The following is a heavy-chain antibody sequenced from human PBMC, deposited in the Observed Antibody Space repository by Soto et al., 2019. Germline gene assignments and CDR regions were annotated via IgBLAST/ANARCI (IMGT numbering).Heavy chain of an antibody. CDR1: GYTFTDYW. V-gene: IGHV5-51*01. Sequence: GESLKISCKGSGYTFTDYWIGWVRQLPGKGLEWMGIIYPGDSDTRYSPSFQGHVTITVDKSTSTAYLQWNTLKASGTAMYYCGRNISNFQYYYYARDVGGKGTTVTFPS. CDR3: GRNISNFQYYYYARDV. D-gene: IGHD4-4*01. CDR2: IYPGDSDT. J-gene: IGHJ6*04.